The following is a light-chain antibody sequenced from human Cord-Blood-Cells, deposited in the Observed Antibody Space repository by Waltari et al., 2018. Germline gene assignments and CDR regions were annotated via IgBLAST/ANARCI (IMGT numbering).Light chain of an antibody. CDR1: QSVLYSPNNKNY. Sequence: DIVMTQSPDSLAVSLGERATINGKSSQSVLYSPNNKNYLAWYQQKPGQPPKLLIYWASTRESGVPDRFSGSGSGTDFTLTISSLQAEDVAVYYCQQYYSTPPYTFGQGTKLEIK. CDR3: QQYYSTPPYT. CDR2: WAS. V-gene: IGKV4-1*01. J-gene: IGKJ2*01.